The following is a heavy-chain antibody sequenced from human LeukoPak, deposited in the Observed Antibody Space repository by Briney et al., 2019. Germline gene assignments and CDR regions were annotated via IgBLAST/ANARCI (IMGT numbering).Heavy chain of an antibody. D-gene: IGHD1-7*01. CDR2: INHSGSA. J-gene: IGHJ6*02. CDR3: ACRELMDV. Sequence: SEALSLTCAVYGGSFSDYCWSWIRQSPGRGLEWIGEINHSGSANYNPSLESRVTISIDTSKNQFSLKLSSVTAADTAVYYCACRELMDVWGQGTTVTVSS. CDR1: GGSFSDYC. V-gene: IGHV4-34*01.